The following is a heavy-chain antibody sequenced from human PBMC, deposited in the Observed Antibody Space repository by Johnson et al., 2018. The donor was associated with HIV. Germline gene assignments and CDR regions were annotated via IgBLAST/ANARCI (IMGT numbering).Heavy chain of an antibody. CDR1: GFTFDDYA. V-gene: IGHV3-9*01. J-gene: IGHJ3*02. Sequence: EVQLVESGGGVVQPGRSLRLSCAASGFTFDDYAMHWVRQAPGKGLEWVSGISWNSGSIGYADSVKGRFTISRDNAKNSLYLQMNSLRAEDTALYYCARGVPIAAAGHDAFDIWGQGTMVTVSS. D-gene: IGHD6-13*01. CDR2: ISWNSGSI. CDR3: ARGVPIAAAGHDAFDI.